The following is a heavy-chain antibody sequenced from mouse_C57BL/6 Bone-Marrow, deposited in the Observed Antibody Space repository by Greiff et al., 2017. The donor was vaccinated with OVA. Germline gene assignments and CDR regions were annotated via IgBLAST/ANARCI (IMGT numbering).Heavy chain of an antibody. CDR1: GYTFTDYE. J-gene: IGHJ4*01. CDR2: IDPDTGGT. V-gene: IGHV1-15*01. D-gene: IGHD2-5*01. Sequence: VQLQQSGAELVRPGASVTLSCKASGYTFTDYEMHWVKQTPVHGLEWIGAIDPDTGGTAYNQKFKGKATLTADKSSSTASMELHRLTSEASAVYYCTRGYSNYYAMDYWCQGTAVTVSS. CDR3: TRGYSNYYAMDY.